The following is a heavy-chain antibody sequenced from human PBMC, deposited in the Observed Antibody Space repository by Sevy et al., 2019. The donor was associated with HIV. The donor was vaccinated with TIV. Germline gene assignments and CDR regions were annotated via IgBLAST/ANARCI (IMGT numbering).Heavy chain of an antibody. V-gene: IGHV4-39*01. CDR1: GVSISSSSYD. Sequence: SETLSLTCTVSGVSISSSSYDWSWIRQPPGKGLEWIASFFFTGSTYYNPSLKSRVTISVDTSNNQFSLKLNSVTAADTALYYCARQGGLVDRAFDYWGQRTLVTVSS. J-gene: IGHJ4*02. CDR3: ARQGGLVDRAFDY. D-gene: IGHD3-10*01. CDR2: FFFTGST.